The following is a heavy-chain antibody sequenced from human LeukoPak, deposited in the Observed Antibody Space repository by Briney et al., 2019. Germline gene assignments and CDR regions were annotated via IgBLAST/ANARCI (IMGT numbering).Heavy chain of an antibody. CDR1: GFTFSSYG. CDR2: IWYDGSNK. J-gene: IGHJ4*02. D-gene: IGHD2-2*02. V-gene: IGHV3-33*06. CDR3: AKTQARYCSSTSCYTDDY. Sequence: PGGSLRLSCAASGFTFSSYGMHWVRQAPGKGLEWVAVIWYDGSNKYYADSVKGRFTISRDNSKNTLYLQVNSLRAEDTAVYYCAKTQARYCSSTSCYTDDYWGQGTLVTVSS.